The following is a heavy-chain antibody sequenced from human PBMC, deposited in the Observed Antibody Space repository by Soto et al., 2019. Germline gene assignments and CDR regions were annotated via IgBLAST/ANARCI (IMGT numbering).Heavy chain of an antibody. V-gene: IGHV1-3*01. D-gene: IGHD3-22*01. Sequence: GASVKVSCKASGYTFTDYFMNWMRQAPGQRLEWMGWINAGNGNTKYSQKLQGRVTITRDTSASTAYMELRSLRSDDTAVYYCAREDSAYDSSGYYYWFDPWGQGTLVTVSS. CDR3: AREDSAYDSSGYYYWFDP. CDR2: INAGNGNT. CDR1: GYTFTDYF. J-gene: IGHJ5*02.